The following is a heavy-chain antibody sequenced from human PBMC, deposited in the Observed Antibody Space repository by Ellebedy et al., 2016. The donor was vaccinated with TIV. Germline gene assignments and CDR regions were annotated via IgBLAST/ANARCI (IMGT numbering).Heavy chain of an antibody. CDR3: ARQRNSQLWFAPFDH. Sequence: MPSETLSLTCTVSGGSVSSGTYYWSWIRQPPGKGLEWIGHVYYTGGISYNPSLKSRVTISVDTSKNQFSLKLSSVTAADTAVYRCARQRNSQLWFAPFDHWGQGILITVSS. V-gene: IGHV4-61*01. CDR1: GGSVSSGTYY. CDR2: VYYTGGI. D-gene: IGHD5-18*01. J-gene: IGHJ4*02.